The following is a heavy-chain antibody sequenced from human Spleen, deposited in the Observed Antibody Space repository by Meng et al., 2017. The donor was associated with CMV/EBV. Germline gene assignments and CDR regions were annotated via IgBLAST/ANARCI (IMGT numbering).Heavy chain of an antibody. D-gene: IGHD3-3*01. J-gene: IGHJ4*02. V-gene: IGHV3-66*02. CDR1: GFTVSSNY. Sequence: GESLKISCAASGFTVSSNYMSWVRQAPGKGLEWVSVIYSDGRKYYADSVRGRFTISRDNSKNILYLQMNSLRGEDTAVYYCASHTAPTEWAAYFDYWGQGTLVTVSS. CDR3: ASHTAPTEWAAYFDY. CDR2: IYSDGRK.